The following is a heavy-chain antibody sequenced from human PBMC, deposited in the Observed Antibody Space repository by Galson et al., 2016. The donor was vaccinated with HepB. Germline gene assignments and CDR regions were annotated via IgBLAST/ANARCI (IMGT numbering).Heavy chain of an antibody. CDR1: GGTFIHYA. V-gene: IGHV1-69*13. Sequence: SVKVSCKASGGTFIHYAISWVRQAPGQGLEWMGGIIPVFGTANYAQKFQGRVTITADESTNTAYMELSSLRSEDTAVYYCARGDGYCLSGTCRDYYQCHGMEVWGQGTTVTVSS. J-gene: IGHJ6*02. CDR3: ARGDGYCLSGTCRDYYQCHGMEV. CDR2: IIPVFGTA. D-gene: IGHD2-2*03.